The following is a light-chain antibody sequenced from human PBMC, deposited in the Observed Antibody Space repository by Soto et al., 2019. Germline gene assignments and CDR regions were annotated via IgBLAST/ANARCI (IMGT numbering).Light chain of an antibody. CDR3: CSYGGSYTWV. V-gene: IGLV2-11*01. CDR2: DVS. Sequence: QSALTQPRSVSGSPGQSVTISCTGASGDVGGYNFVSWYQQHPGNAPTLMIFDVSQRPSGVPDRFSGSKSGNTASLTISGLQAEDEADYYCCSYGGSYTWVFGGGTQLTVL. CDR1: SGDVGGYNF. J-gene: IGLJ3*02.